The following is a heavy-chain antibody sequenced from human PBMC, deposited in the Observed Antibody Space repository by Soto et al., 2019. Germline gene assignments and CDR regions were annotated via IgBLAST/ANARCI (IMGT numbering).Heavy chain of an antibody. CDR1: GFSFGSDA. V-gene: IGHV3-23*01. CDR2: ISGSDGKT. Sequence: PGGSLRLSCAASGFSFGSDALSWVRQAPGKGLEWVSTISGSDGKTFYADSVKGRFSISRDTSQNTLYLQMNSLRADDTAIYYCARWSYLDYWGQGTRVTVSS. CDR3: ARWSYLDY. D-gene: IGHD3-3*01. J-gene: IGHJ4*02.